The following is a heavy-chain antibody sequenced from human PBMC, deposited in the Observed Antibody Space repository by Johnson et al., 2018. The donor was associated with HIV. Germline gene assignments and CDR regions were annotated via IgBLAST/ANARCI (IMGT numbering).Heavy chain of an antibody. CDR1: GFNFDDYG. CDR3: AKERGTYYVVDSFDI. CDR2: INWNGGST. J-gene: IGHJ3*02. V-gene: IGHV3-20*04. D-gene: IGHD1-26*01. Sequence: VQLVESGGGVVRPGGSLRLSCAASGFNFDDYGMTWVRQAPGKGLEWVSGINWNGGSTGYADSVKGRFTISRDNAKNSLYLQMNSLRAEDTAVYYCAKERGTYYVVDSFDIWGQGTMVTVSS.